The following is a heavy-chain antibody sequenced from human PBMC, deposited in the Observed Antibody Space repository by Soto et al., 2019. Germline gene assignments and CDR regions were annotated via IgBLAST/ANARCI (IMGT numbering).Heavy chain of an antibody. CDR3: AREKYYYDSSGYISWDAFDI. Sequence: SETLSLPCAVYGGSFSGYYWSWIRQPPGKGLVWIGYIYYSGSTNYNPSLKSRVTISVDTSKNQFSLKLSSVTAADTAVYYCAREKYYYDSSGYISWDAFDIWGQGTMVIASS. J-gene: IGHJ3*02. CDR2: IYYSGST. D-gene: IGHD3-22*01. CDR1: GGSFSGYY. V-gene: IGHV4-59*01.